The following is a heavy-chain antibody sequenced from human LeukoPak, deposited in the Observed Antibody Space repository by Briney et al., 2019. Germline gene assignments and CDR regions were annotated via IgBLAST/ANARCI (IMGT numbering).Heavy chain of an antibody. J-gene: IGHJ4*02. D-gene: IGHD6-6*01. CDR1: GFTFSWYW. Sequence: PGGSLRLSCAASGFTFSWYWMSWVGQAPGKGLEGVASIKEDGNEEYYVDSVKGRFTISKDNAKKSLYLQMNSLRAEDTAVYYCARVHSSSAYYFDHWGQGTLVTVSS. CDR3: ARVHSSSAYYFDH. V-gene: IGHV3-7*03. CDR2: IKEDGNEE.